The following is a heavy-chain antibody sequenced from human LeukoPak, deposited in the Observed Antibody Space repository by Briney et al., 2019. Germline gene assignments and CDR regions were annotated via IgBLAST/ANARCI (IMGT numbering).Heavy chain of an antibody. V-gene: IGHV1-69*04. CDR2: IIPILGIA. J-gene: IGHJ6*02. Sequence: SVKVSCNSSGYTFTSYGISWVRQAPGQGLEWMGRIIPILGIANYAQKFQGRVTITADKSTSTAYMELSSLRSEDTAVYYCARDVKEQQLVRSGNYYYGMDVWGQGTTVTVSS. D-gene: IGHD6-13*01. CDR1: GYTFTSYG. CDR3: ARDVKEQQLVRSGNYYYGMDV.